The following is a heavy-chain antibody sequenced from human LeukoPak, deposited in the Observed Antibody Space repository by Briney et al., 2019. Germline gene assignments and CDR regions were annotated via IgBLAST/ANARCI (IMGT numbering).Heavy chain of an antibody. J-gene: IGHJ4*02. Sequence: PGGSLRLSCAASGFIFSDYYMGWIRQAPGKGLEWVSFISDGGRPLHYADSVKGRFTISRDNAKNSLYLQMNSLRDEDTAVYFCARRYCTPSSCYSDYWGQGALVTVSS. V-gene: IGHV3-11*01. CDR3: ARRYCTPSSCYSDY. CDR1: GFIFSDYY. CDR2: ISDGGRPL. D-gene: IGHD2-8*01.